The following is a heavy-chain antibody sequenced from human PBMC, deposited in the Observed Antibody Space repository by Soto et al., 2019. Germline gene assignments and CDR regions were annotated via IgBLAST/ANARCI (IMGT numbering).Heavy chain of an antibody. D-gene: IGHD3-22*01. J-gene: IGHJ4*02. CDR3: ASLSSGRAFDY. V-gene: IGHV4-34*01. CDR2: INHSGST. Sequence: LSLTCAVYCGSFSGYYWSWIRQPPGKGLEWIGEINHSGSTNYNPSLRSRVTISVDTSKNQFSLKLSSVTAADTAVYYCASLSSGRAFDYWGQGTLVTVSS. CDR1: CGSFSGYY.